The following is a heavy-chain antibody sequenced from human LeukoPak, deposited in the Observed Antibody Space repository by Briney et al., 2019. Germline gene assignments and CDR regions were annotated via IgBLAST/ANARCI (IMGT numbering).Heavy chain of an antibody. D-gene: IGHD6-13*01. CDR1: GFTFGDYA. Sequence: GGSLRLSCTASGFTFGDYAMSWIRQAPGKGLEWVGFIRSKAYGGTTEYAASVKGRFTISRDDSKSIAYLQMNSLKTEDTAVYYCTTGRSSSWDAPPDYWGQGTLVTVSS. J-gene: IGHJ4*02. V-gene: IGHV3-49*03. CDR3: TTGRSSSWDAPPDY. CDR2: IRSKAYGGTT.